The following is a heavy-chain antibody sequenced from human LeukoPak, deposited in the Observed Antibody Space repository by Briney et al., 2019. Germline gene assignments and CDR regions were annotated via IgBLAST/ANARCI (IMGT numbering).Heavy chain of an antibody. CDR2: IYYSGST. J-gene: IGHJ4*02. V-gene: IGHV4-59*01. CDR1: GGSMRDYY. Sequence: ETLSLTCAVSGGSMRDYYWSWIRQPPGKGLEWIGNIYYSGSTNYNPSLKSRVTISVDTSKNQFSLKVRSVTAADTAVYYCARGFGYYDVLTAFRGQGTLVTVSS. CDR3: ARGFGYYDVLTAF. D-gene: IGHD3-9*01.